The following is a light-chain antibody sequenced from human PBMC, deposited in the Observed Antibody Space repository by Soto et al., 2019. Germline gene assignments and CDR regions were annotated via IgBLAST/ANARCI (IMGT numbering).Light chain of an antibody. CDR1: QSIGSW. V-gene: IGKV1-5*01. Sequence: DIQMTQSPSTLSASVGDRVTITCRASQSIGSWLAWYQQRPGKAPKLLIYDVSGLESGVPSRFSGSGSGTEFTLTITSLQPDDFATYYCQQHNSYSWTFGQGTKVDIK. CDR2: DVS. J-gene: IGKJ1*01. CDR3: QQHNSYSWT.